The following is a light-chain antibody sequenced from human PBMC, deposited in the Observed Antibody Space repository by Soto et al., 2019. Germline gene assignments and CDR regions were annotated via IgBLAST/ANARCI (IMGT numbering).Light chain of an antibody. CDR2: EVS. CDR3: SSYAGSNDRWV. J-gene: IGLJ3*02. Sequence: QSALTQPPSASGSPGQSVTISCTGTSSDIGAYNYVCWYQQHPGKAPKLMIHEVSKRPSGVADRFSGSKSGNTASLTVSGLQAEDEADYYCSSYAGSNDRWVFGGGTKLTVL. CDR1: SSDIGAYNY. V-gene: IGLV2-8*01.